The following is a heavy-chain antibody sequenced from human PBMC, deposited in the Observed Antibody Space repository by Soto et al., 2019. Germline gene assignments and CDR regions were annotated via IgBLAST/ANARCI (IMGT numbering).Heavy chain of an antibody. D-gene: IGHD3-3*01. CDR2: IIPIFGTA. V-gene: IGHV1-69*13. Sequence: GASVKVSCKASGGTFSSYAISWVRQAPGQGLEWMGGIIPIFGTANYAQKFQGRVTITADESTSTAYMELSSLRSEDTAVYYCASSPSELRFLEWLPEYYLDYWGQGTLVTVSS. CDR1: GGTFSSYA. J-gene: IGHJ4*02. CDR3: ASSPSELRFLEWLPEYYLDY.